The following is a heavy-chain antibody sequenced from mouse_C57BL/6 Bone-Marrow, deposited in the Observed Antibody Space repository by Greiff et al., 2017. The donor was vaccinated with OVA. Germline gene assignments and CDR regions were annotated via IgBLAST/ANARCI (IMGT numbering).Heavy chain of an antibody. D-gene: IGHD1-1*02. V-gene: IGHV7-3*01. CDR1: GFTFTDYY. Sequence: EVQGVESGGGLVQPGGSLSLSCAASGFTFTDYYMSWVRQPPGKALEWLGFIRNKANGYTTEYSASVKGRFTISRDNSQSILYFQMNALGAEDSATYYCARSWGRVDYYAMDYWGQGTSVTVSS. CDR3: ARSWGRVDYYAMDY. J-gene: IGHJ4*01. CDR2: IRNKANGYTT.